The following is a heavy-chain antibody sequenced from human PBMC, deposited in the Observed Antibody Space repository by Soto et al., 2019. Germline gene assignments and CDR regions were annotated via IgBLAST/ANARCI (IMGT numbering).Heavy chain of an antibody. J-gene: IGHJ3*02. D-gene: IGHD3-9*01. CDR1: GGSISSYY. CDR3: ARALILTGYYIHDAFDI. Sequence: SETLSLTCTVSGGSISSYYWSWIRQPPGKGLEWIGYIYYSGSTNYNPSLKSRVTISVDTSKNQFSLKLSSVTAADTAVYYCARALILTGYYIHDAFDIWGQERMVTV. V-gene: IGHV4-59*01. CDR2: IYYSGST.